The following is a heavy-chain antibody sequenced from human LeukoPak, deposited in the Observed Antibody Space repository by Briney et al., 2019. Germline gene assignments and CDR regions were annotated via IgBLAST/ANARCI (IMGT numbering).Heavy chain of an antibody. D-gene: IGHD3-22*01. CDR2: IYYSGST. J-gene: IGHJ4*02. CDR1: GGSISSSSYY. CDR3: AREGSAYDSSGYYSKIFDY. Sequence: SETLSLTCTVSGGSISSSSYYWGWIRQPPGKGLEWIGSIYYSGSTYYNPSLKSRVTISVDTSKNQFSLKLSSVTAANTAVYYCAREGSAYDSSGYYSKIFDYWGQGTLVTVSS. V-gene: IGHV4-39*07.